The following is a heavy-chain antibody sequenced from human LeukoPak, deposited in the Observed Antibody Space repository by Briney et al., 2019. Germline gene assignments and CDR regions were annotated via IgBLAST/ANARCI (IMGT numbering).Heavy chain of an antibody. V-gene: IGHV4-38-2*01. CDR1: GYSISSGYY. Sequence: SETLSLTCAVSGYSISSGYYWGWIRPPPGKGLEWIGSIYHSGSTYYNPSLKSRVTISVDTSKNQFSLKLSSVTAADTAVYYCAGHSSSGYYPLVDPWGQGTLVTVSS. CDR2: IYHSGST. J-gene: IGHJ5*02. D-gene: IGHD3-22*01. CDR3: AGHSSSGYYPLVDP.